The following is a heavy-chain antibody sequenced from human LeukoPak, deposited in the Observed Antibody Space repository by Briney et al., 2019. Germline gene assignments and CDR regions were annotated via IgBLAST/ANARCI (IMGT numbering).Heavy chain of an antibody. CDR2: MNPNSGNT. D-gene: IGHD1-26*01. J-gene: IGHJ4*02. CDR3: ARDLDQYSGRYGGFGHDF. CDR1: GYTFTSYD. Sequence: ASVKVSCKASGYTFTSYDINWVRQATGQGLEWMGWMNPNSGNTGYAQKLQGRVTMTTDTSTSTAYMELRSLRSDDTAVYYCARDLDQYSGRYGGFGHDFWGQGTLVTVSS. V-gene: IGHV1-8*01.